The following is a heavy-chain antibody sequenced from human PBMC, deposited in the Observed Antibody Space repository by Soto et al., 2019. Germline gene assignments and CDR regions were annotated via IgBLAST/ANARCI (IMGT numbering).Heavy chain of an antibody. CDR2: ISASGTST. Sequence: EVRLLESGGNLVQPGGSLRVSCAASGFTFYNYAMSWVRQAPGKGLEWVSAISASGTSTYYADSVKGRFTIPRDNSQTTLFPQMNSLKAEDTAIYYCAKNSSSWIDYWGQGTLVTVSS. V-gene: IGHV3-23*01. CDR3: AKNSSSWIDY. J-gene: IGHJ4*02. CDR1: GFTFYNYA. D-gene: IGHD6-6*01.